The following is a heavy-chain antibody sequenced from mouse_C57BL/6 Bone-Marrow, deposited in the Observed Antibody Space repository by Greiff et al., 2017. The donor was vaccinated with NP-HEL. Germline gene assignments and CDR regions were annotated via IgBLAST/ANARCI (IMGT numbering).Heavy chain of an antibody. CDR2: IYPRSGNT. Sequence: QVQLKQSGAELARPGASVKLSCKASGYTFTSYGISWVKQRTGQGLEWIGEIYPRSGNTYYNEKFKGKATLTADKSSSTAYMELRSLTSEDSAVYFCAREATAQATGGFDYWGQGTTLTVSS. V-gene: IGHV1-81*01. D-gene: IGHD3-2*02. CDR3: AREATAQATGGFDY. J-gene: IGHJ2*01. CDR1: GYTFTSYG.